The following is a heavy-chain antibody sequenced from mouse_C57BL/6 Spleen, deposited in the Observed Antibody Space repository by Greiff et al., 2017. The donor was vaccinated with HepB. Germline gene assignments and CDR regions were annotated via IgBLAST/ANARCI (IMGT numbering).Heavy chain of an antibody. V-gene: IGHV1-9*01. J-gene: IGHJ1*03. CDR1: GYTFTGYW. CDR2: ILPGSGST. CDR3: ARRGVIYYYGSSWYFDV. D-gene: IGHD1-1*01. Sequence: QVQLQQSGAELMKPGASVKLSCKATGYTFTGYWIEWVKQRPGHGLEWIGEILPGSGSTNYNEKFKGKATFTADTSSNTAYMQLSSLTTEDSAIYYCARRGVIYYYGSSWYFDVWGTGTTVTVSS.